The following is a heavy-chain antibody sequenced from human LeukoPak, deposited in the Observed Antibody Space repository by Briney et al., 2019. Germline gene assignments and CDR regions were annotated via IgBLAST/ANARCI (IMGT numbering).Heavy chain of an antibody. D-gene: IGHD3-3*01. CDR1: GGTISSSNW. V-gene: IGHV4-4*02. CDR3: PRGLNDDLSP. CDR2: IYYGGST. J-gene: IGHJ5*02. Sequence: SETLSLTCTVSGGTISSSNWWTWVRPPPGKGLEWIVVIYYGGSTNYNPSLKSRVTLSVDTPYNEFTLELNYVTAAGAAVYYCPRGLNDDLSPWGQGALVTVSS.